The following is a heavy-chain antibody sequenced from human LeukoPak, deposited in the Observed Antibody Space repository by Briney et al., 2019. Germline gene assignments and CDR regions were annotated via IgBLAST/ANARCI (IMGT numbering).Heavy chain of an antibody. CDR3: ARAPCGMPTIGWYFDL. CDR1: GYTFTSFY. CDR2: INPSGGST. Sequence: GASVKVSCKASGYTFTSFYMHWVRQAPGQGLEWMGIINPSGGSTTYAQIFQGRVTMTRDTSTSTVYMELSSLRSEETALYYCARAPCGMPTIGWYFDLWGRGTLVTVSS. J-gene: IGHJ2*01. V-gene: IGHV1-46*01. D-gene: IGHD5-24*01.